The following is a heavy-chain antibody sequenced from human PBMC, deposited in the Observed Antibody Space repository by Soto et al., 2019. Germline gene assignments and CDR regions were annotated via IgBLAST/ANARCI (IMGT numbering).Heavy chain of an antibody. CDR3: ASYVDTAMVEAFDI. D-gene: IGHD5-18*01. CDR1: GYTFTSYD. Sequence: GASVKVSCKASGYTFTSYDINWVRQATGQGLEWMGWMNPNSGNTGYAQKFQGRVTMTRNTSISTAYMELSSLRSEDTAVYYCASYVDTAMVEAFDIWGQGTMVTVSS. V-gene: IGHV1-8*01. CDR2: MNPNSGNT. J-gene: IGHJ3*02.